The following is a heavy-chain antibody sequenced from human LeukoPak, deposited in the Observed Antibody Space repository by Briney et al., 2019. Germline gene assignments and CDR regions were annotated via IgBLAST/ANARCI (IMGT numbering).Heavy chain of an antibody. D-gene: IGHD4/OR15-4a*01. Sequence: PGGSLRLSCAASGFTFSSYAMTWVRQAPGKGLEWVSVISGSGGNTYSADSVKGRFTISRDNSKNTLYLQMNSLRVEDMAVYYCAREVPSLDYWGQGTLVTVSS. CDR2: ISGSGGNT. V-gene: IGHV3-23*01. CDR1: GFTFSSYA. J-gene: IGHJ4*02. CDR3: AREVPSLDY.